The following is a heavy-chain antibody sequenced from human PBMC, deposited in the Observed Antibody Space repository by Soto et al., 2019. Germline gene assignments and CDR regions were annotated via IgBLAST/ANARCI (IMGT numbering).Heavy chain of an antibody. CDR3: TIGRVAFVGYDYCAA. Sequence: EVQVVESGGGLVQPGGSLRLSCAASGFTFSDYWMHWVRQVPGKGLLCVSRISGDGSDTNYADSVEGRFTISRDNAKNTVYLRMASLRAEDTAVYYCTIGRVAFVGYDYCAAWGQGTLVTVSS. CDR1: GFTFSDYW. CDR2: ISGDGSDT. J-gene: IGHJ5*01. V-gene: IGHV3-74*01. D-gene: IGHD5-12*01.